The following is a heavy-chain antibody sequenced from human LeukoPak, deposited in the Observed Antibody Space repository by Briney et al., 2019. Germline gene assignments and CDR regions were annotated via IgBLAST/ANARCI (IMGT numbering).Heavy chain of an antibody. J-gene: IGHJ3*02. Sequence: GGSLRLSCAASGFTFSSYWMHWVRQAPGKGLVWVSRINTDGSSTNYADSVKGRFTVSRDNAKNTLYLQMNSLRAEDTAVYYCARVIGWDEPFDIWGQGTMVTVSS. CDR2: INTDGSST. V-gene: IGHV3-74*01. CDR3: ARVIGWDEPFDI. CDR1: GFTFSSYW. D-gene: IGHD1-26*01.